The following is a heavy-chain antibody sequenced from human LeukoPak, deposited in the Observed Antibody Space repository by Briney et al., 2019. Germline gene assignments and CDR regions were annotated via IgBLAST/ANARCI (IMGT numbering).Heavy chain of an antibody. CDR2: ISAYNGNT. Sequence: ASVKVSCKASGYTFTSYGISWVRQAPGQGLEWMGWISAYNGNTNYAQKFQGRVTMTRDTSISTAYMELSRLRSDDTAVYYCARVDAIAVDLDWGQGTLVTVSS. CDR3: ARVDAIAVDLD. J-gene: IGHJ4*02. D-gene: IGHD6-19*01. V-gene: IGHV1-18*01. CDR1: GYTFTSYG.